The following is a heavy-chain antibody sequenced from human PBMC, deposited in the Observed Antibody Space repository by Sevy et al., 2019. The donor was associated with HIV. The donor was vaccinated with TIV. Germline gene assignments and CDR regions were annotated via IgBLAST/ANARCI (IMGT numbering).Heavy chain of an antibody. J-gene: IGHJ6*03. CDR1: GGSFSGYY. CDR3: ARVQYSSSWARYYYYMDV. D-gene: IGHD6-13*01. CDR2: INHSGST. Sequence: SETLSLTCAVYGGSFSGYYWSWIRQPPGKGLEWIGEINHSGSTNYNPSLKSRVTISVDTSKNQFSLKLSSVTAADTAVYYCARVQYSSSWARYYYYMDVWGKWTTVTVSS. V-gene: IGHV4-34*01.